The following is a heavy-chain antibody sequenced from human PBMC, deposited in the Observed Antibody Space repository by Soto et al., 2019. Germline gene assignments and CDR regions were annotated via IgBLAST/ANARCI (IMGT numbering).Heavy chain of an antibody. D-gene: IGHD5-12*01. Sequence: PSETLSLTCPVSGGSISSYYLSWIPPPPGKGLEWIGYIYYSGSTNYNPSLKSRVTISVDTSKNQFSLKLSSVTAADTAVYYCASNSGYDRGWFDPWGQGTLVTVSS. CDR1: GGSISSYY. J-gene: IGHJ5*02. V-gene: IGHV4-59*01. CDR2: IYYSGST. CDR3: ASNSGYDRGWFDP.